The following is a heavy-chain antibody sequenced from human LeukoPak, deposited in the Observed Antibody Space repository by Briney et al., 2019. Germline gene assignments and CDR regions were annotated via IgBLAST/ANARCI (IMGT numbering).Heavy chain of an antibody. CDR1: GFTFRNYA. CDR3: ANVPYSDYGAGRPPFMDV. V-gene: IGHV3-23*01. CDR2: LSDSGSST. Sequence: PGGSLRLSCAASGFTFRNYAMSWVRQAPGRGLDWVSTLSDSGSSTYYADSVKGRFTISRDNSKNTLYLQMDSLRVEDTATYYCANVPYSDYGAGRPPFMDVWGQGTTVAVSS. J-gene: IGHJ6*02. D-gene: IGHD4/OR15-4a*01.